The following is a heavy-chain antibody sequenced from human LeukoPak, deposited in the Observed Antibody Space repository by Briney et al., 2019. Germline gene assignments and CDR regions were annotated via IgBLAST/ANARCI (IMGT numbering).Heavy chain of an antibody. J-gene: IGHJ4*02. V-gene: IGHV4-59*04. D-gene: IGHD3-10*01. CDR2: IYHSGST. Sequence: SETLSLTCTVSGGSISSYYWSWIRQPPGKGLEWIGYIYHSGSTYYNPSLKSRVTISVDRSKNQFSLKLSSVTAADTAVYYCATFGDLEGYYFDYWGQGTLVTVSS. CDR3: ATFGDLEGYYFDY. CDR1: GGSISSYY.